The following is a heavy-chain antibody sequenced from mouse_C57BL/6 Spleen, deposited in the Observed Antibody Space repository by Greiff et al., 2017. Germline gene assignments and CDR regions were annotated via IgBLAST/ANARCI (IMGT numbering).Heavy chain of an antibody. Sequence: VMLVESGPGLVAPSQSLSITCTVSGFSLTSYAISWVRQPPGKGLEWLGVIWTGGGTNYNSALKSRLSISKDNSKSQVFLKMNSLQTDDTARYYCARNREITTVVATGGAMDYWGQGTSVTVSS. CDR3: ARNREITTVVATGGAMDY. CDR2: IWTGGGT. J-gene: IGHJ4*01. CDR1: GFSLTSYA. V-gene: IGHV2-9-1*01. D-gene: IGHD1-1*01.